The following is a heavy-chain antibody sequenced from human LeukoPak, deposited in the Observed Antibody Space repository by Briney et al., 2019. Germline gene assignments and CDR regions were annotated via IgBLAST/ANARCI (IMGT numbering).Heavy chain of an antibody. D-gene: IGHD2-2*01. CDR3: ARERASCYFDY. J-gene: IGHJ4*02. Sequence: PGRTLRLSCAASGVTFSPYTMHWFRQAPGKGLEWVAVISNDGGYINYADSVRGRFTISRDNSKNTLYLQMNSLRAEDTAVYYCARERASCYFDYWGQGTLVTVSS. CDR2: ISNDGGYI. V-gene: IGHV3-30*04. CDR1: GVTFSPYT.